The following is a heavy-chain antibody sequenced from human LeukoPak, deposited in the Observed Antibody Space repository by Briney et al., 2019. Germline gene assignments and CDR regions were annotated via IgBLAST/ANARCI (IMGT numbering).Heavy chain of an antibody. Sequence: SETLSLTCTVSGGSISSGSYYWSWIRQPAGKGLEWIGRIYTSGSTNYNPSLKSRVTISVDTSKNQFSLKLSSVTAADTAVYYCARANPVLMVSKYFQHWGQGTLVTVSS. CDR2: IYTSGST. CDR3: ARANPVLMVSKYFQH. V-gene: IGHV4-61*02. J-gene: IGHJ1*01. CDR1: GGSISSGSYY. D-gene: IGHD2-8*01.